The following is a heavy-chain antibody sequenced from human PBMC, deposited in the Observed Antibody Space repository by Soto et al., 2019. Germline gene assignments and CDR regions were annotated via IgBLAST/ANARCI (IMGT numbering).Heavy chain of an antibody. CDR2: IYYSGST. D-gene: IGHD6-13*01. J-gene: IGHJ5*02. V-gene: IGHV4-30-4*01. CDR3: ARCGYSSSWYWFDP. CDR1: GGSISSYDYY. Sequence: SETLSLTCTVTGGSISSYDYYWSWIRQPPGKGLECIGYIYYSGSTYYNPSLKSRVTISVDTSKNQFSLKLSSVTAADTAVYYCARCGYSSSWYWFDPWGQGTLVTVSS.